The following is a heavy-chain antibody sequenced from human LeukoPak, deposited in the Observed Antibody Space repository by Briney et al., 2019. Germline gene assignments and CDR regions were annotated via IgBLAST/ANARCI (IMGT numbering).Heavy chain of an antibody. CDR3: ARGCSAGTPHNWFDP. CDR2: ISYSGST. CDR1: GGSISSYY. J-gene: IGHJ5*02. D-gene: IGHD6-13*01. V-gene: IGHV4-59*01. Sequence: TSETLSLTCTVSGGSISSYYWSWIRQPPGKGLEWIGYISYSGSTNFNPSLKSRVTISVDTSKNQFSLKLSSVTAADTAVYYCARGCSAGTPHNWFDPWGQGTLVTVSS.